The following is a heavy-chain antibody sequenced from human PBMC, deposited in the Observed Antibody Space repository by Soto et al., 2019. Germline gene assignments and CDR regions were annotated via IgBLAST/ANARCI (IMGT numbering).Heavy chain of an antibody. D-gene: IGHD6-13*01. CDR1: GFTFSSYS. CDR3: ARTMGGYSSSWTTLYYFDY. J-gene: IGHJ4*02. V-gene: IGHV3-21*01. Sequence: GGSLRLSCAASGFTFSSYSMNWVRQAPGKGLEWVSSISSSSSYIYYADSVKGRFTISRDNAKNSLYLQMNSLRAEDTAVYYCARTMGGYSSSWTTLYYFDYWGQGTLVTVSS. CDR2: ISSSSSYI.